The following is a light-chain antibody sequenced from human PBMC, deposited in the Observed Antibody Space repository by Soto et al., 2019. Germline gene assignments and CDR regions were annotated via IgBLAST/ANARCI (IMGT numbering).Light chain of an antibody. CDR2: TSS. V-gene: IGKV1-39*01. CDR3: QQSYSTPPT. Sequence: DIQMTQSPASLSASIGDRVTISCRASQTIGRNLNWYQQKPGKAPTLLMFTSSSLQSGVPSRFSGSGSGTDFILTISSLQPEDVATYYCQQSYSTPPTFGQGTKVEI. CDR1: QTIGRN. J-gene: IGKJ1*01.